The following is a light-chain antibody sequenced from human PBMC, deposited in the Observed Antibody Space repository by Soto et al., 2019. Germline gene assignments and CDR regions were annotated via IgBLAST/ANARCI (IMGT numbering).Light chain of an antibody. J-gene: IGKJ5*01. Sequence: DIQMTQSPSSVSASVGDRVTISCRASEDINSRLAWYQQKPGNAPKLLIYAAFILQRGVPSRFSGYGSGTDFTLSISSLQPEDFATYYCQQADSFPITFGQGTRLEIK. V-gene: IGKV1-12*01. CDR1: EDINSR. CDR2: AAF. CDR3: QQADSFPIT.